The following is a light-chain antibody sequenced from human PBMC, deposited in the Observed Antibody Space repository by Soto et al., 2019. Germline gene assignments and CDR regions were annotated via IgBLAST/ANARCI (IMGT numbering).Light chain of an antibody. Sequence: QSVLTQPASVSGSPGQSITISCTGTSSDVGGYNYVSWYQQHPGKAPKLMIYDVTNRPSGVSNRFSGSKSGNTASLTISGLQAEDEADYYCSSYTSSSTDVVFGRGTKVTVL. CDR1: SSDVGGYNY. CDR3: SSYTSSSTDVV. J-gene: IGLJ2*01. V-gene: IGLV2-14*01. CDR2: DVT.